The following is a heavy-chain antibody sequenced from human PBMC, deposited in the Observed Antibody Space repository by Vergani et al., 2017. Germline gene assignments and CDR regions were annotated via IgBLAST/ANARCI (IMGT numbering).Heavy chain of an antibody. D-gene: IGHD3-3*01. Sequence: QVQLVQSGAEVKKPGASVKVSCKASGYTFTSYDINWVRQATGQGLEWMGWMNPNSGNTGYAQKFQGRVTMTRNTSISTAYMELSSLRSEDTAVYYCARGVKGYYDFWSGYSPNYMDVWGKGTTVTVSS. CDR3: ARGVKGYYDFWSGYSPNYMDV. V-gene: IGHV1-8*01. CDR1: GYTFTSYD. J-gene: IGHJ6*03. CDR2: MNPNSGNT.